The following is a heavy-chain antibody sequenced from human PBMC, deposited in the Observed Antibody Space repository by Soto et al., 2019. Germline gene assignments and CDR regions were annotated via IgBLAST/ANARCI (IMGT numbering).Heavy chain of an antibody. CDR1: GGIFGSHG. D-gene: IGHD3-22*01. CDR3: VRDRRIHYSDPHDEFVASDYEV. V-gene: IGHV1-69*01. Sequence: QVQLIQSEAEVKKPGSSVRVSCTASGGIFGSHGFSWVRQAPGQRLEWEGGFIPIFRTLTYTEKFQARVRIAADESTNTVYLDLSSLTSEDTAVYYCVRDRRIHYSDPHDEFVASDYEVWGQGTMVSVSS. CDR2: FIPIFRTL. J-gene: IGHJ3*01.